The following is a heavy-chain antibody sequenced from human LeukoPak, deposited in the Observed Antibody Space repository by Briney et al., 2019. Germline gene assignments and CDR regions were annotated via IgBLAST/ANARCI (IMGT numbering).Heavy chain of an antibody. CDR1: GGSISSSSYY. J-gene: IGHJ6*03. D-gene: IGHD3-9*01. CDR2: IYHSGST. CDR3: ARGTISMDV. V-gene: IGHV4-39*07. Sequence: ASETQSLTCTVSGGSISSSSYYWGWIRQPPGKGLEWIGSIYHSGSTYYNPSLKSRVTISVDTSKNQFSLKLSSVTAADTAVYYCARGTISMDVWGRGTTVTISS.